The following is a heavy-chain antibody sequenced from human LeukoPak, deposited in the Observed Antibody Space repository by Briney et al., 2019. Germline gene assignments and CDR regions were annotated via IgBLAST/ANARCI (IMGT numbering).Heavy chain of an antibody. Sequence: GRSLRLSCAASGFTFSSYAMHWVRQAPGKGLEWVAVISYDGSSKYYADSVKGRFTISRDNSKNTLYLQMNSLRAEDTAVHYCASTRYDSSGYYYSYWGQGTLVTVSS. CDR2: ISYDGSSK. CDR1: GFTFSSYA. D-gene: IGHD3-22*01. CDR3: ASTRYDSSGYYYSY. J-gene: IGHJ4*02. V-gene: IGHV3-30-3*01.